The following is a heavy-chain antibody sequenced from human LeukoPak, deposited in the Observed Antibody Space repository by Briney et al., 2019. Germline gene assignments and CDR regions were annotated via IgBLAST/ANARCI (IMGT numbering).Heavy chain of an antibody. Sequence: SETLSLTCTASGGSISSYYWSWIRQPAGKGLEWIGRIYTSGSTNYNPSLKSRVTMSVDTSKNQFSLKLSSVTAADTAVYYCARDWDIVVVPAAHKGNWFDPWGQGTLVTVSS. J-gene: IGHJ5*02. CDR3: ARDWDIVVVPAAHKGNWFDP. V-gene: IGHV4-4*07. D-gene: IGHD2-2*01. CDR2: IYTSGST. CDR1: GGSISSYY.